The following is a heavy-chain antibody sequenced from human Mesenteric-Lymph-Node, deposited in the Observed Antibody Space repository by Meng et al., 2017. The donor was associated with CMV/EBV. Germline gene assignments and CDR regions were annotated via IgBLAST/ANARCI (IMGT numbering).Heavy chain of an antibody. CDR2: INSDGSST. Sequence: GGSLRLSCAASGFTFSTYWMSWVRQAPGKGLVWVSRINSDGSSTSYADSVKGRFTISRDNAKNTLYLQMNSLRAEDTAVYYCARDRGGVTIFGVVITTAGMDVWGQGTTVTVSS. J-gene: IGHJ6*02. V-gene: IGHV3-74*01. CDR3: ARDRGGVTIFGVVITTAGMDV. CDR1: GFTFSTYW. D-gene: IGHD3-3*01.